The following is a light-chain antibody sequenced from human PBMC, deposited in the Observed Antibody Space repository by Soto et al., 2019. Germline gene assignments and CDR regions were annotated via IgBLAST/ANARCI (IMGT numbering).Light chain of an antibody. CDR2: EVT. V-gene: IGLV2-14*01. CDR3: SSYTKINTRECV. Sequence: QSVLTQPASVSGSPGQSITISCTGTSGDIGSYNRVSWYQQHPGKAPKLIIYEVTDRPSGVSNRFSGSKSGNTASLTISGLQADDEAEYYCSSYTKINTRECVVGTRTKV. J-gene: IGLJ1*01. CDR1: SGDIGSYNR.